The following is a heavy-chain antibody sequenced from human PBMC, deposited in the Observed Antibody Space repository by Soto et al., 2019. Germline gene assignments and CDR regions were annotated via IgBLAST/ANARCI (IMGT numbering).Heavy chain of an antibody. CDR1: RVAFSKFI. Sequence: SVKVSCKASRVAFSKFIVTWVRQAPGLELEWVGGIIPIFGTANYAQKFQGRVTITADESTSTSYMEVNNLRSEDTAVYYCAKVRYSSPMGYYYGMDVWGQGPTVAVSS. CDR3: AKVRYSSPMGYYYGMDV. V-gene: IGHV1-69*13. CDR2: IIPIFGTA. D-gene: IGHD6-19*01. J-gene: IGHJ6*02.